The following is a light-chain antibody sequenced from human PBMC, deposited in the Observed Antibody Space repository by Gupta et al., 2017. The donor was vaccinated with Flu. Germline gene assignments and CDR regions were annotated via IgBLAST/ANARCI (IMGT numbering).Light chain of an antibody. CDR3: QAWDTSSEQVG. CDR1: DIESKS. Sequence: GKTARSTGGGDDIESKSVHWCQQKPAPAPVLGCYEDSDRPSGIPERFSGSNSGNTATLTISRVEAGEEADYYCQAWDTSSEQVGLGGGTKM. CDR2: EDS. J-gene: IGLJ2*01. V-gene: IGLV3-21*03.